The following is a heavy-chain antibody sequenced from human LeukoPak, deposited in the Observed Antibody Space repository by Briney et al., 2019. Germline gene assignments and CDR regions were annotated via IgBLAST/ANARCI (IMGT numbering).Heavy chain of an antibody. J-gene: IGHJ4*02. Sequence: GRSLRLSCAASGFTFSSYAMHWVRQAPGKGLEGVAVISYDGSNKYYADSVKGRFTISRDNSKNTLYLQMNSLRAEDTAVYYCARQQQVIIRYFDYWGQGTLVAVSS. D-gene: IGHD3-3*01. CDR3: ARQQQVIIRYFDY. CDR2: ISYDGSNK. CDR1: GFTFSSYA. V-gene: IGHV3-30-3*01.